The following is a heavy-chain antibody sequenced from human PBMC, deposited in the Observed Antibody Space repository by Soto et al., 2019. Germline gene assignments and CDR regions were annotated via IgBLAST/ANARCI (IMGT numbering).Heavy chain of an antibody. J-gene: IGHJ3*01. CDR3: AGGRGVVVPAGTPDAFDV. CDR1: GYTFNKYG. Sequence: ASVKVSCKSSGYTFNKYGFNWVRQETGQGLEWMGRISAYNDYTNFAQKFQGRVTLTTDASTNTAYMELKILRSDDTAIYYCAGGRGVVVPAGTPDAFDVWGQGTMVTVSS. D-gene: IGHD6-13*01. CDR2: ISAYNDYT. V-gene: IGHV1-18*01.